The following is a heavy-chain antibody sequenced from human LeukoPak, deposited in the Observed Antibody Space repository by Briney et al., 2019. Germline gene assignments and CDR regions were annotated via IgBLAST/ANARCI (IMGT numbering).Heavy chain of an antibody. Sequence: PGGSLRLSCAASGFTFSTSAMNWVRQAPGKGLEWVPSINQGATHIYYADSVRGRFTISRDNAKNSLYLQMSSLRAEDTAVYYCARGPTRYLRYGYFDYWGQGTLVTVSS. V-gene: IGHV3-21*01. D-gene: IGHD3-9*01. CDR1: GFTFSTSA. J-gene: IGHJ4*02. CDR2: INQGATHI. CDR3: ARGPTRYLRYGYFDY.